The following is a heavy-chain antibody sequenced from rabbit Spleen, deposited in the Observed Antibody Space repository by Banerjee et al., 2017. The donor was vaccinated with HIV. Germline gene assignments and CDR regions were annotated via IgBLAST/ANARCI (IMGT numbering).Heavy chain of an antibody. V-gene: IGHV1S40*01. CDR2: TGTTDGNNA. D-gene: IGHD5-1*01. Sequence: QSLEESGGGLVQPGASLTLTCTASGFSFSSSDYMCWVRQAPGKGLEWIGCTGTTDGNNAYDTSWVNGRFTIYSDTVQINVDIQMHSQTAADSAAYFCTRENVGGAITLWGPGTLVTVS. CDR1: GFSFSSSDY. J-gene: IGHJ4*01. CDR3: TRENVGGAITL.